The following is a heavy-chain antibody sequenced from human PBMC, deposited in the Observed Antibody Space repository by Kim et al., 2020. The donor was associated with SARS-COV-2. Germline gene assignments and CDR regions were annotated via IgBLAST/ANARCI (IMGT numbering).Heavy chain of an antibody. CDR2: INHSGST. Sequence: SETLSLTCAVYGGSFSGYYWSWIRQPPGKGLEWIGEINHSGSTNYNPSLKSRVTISVDTSKNQFSLKLSSVTAADTAVYYCARSAPVAVWFGEFTDAFDIWGQGTMVTVSS. CDR3: ARSAPVAVWFGEFTDAFDI. V-gene: IGHV4-34*01. CDR1: GGSFSGYY. J-gene: IGHJ3*02. D-gene: IGHD3-10*01.